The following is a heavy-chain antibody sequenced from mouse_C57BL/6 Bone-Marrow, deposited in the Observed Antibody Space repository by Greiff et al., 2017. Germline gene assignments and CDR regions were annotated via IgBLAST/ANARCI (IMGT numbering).Heavy chain of an antibody. J-gene: IGHJ2*01. V-gene: IGHV1-81*01. Sequence: QVQLQQSGAELARPGASVKLSCKASGYTLTSYGISWVKQRPGQGLEWIGEIYPRSGNTYYNEKFKGKATLTADKSSSTAYMELRSLTSEDSAVYFCARAKVIGYFDYWGQGTTLTVSS. CDR2: IYPRSGNT. CDR3: ARAKVIGYFDY. D-gene: IGHD1-1*01. CDR1: GYTLTSYG.